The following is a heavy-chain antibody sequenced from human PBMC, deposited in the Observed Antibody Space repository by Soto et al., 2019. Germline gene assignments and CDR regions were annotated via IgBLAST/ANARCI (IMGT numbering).Heavy chain of an antibody. CDR3: ARGTGYFDY. V-gene: IGHV3-33*08. Sequence: PGGSLRLSCAASGFSFSTYGMHWVRQAPGKGLEWVAVIWYDGSNKYYADSVKGRFTISRDNSKNTLYLQMNSLRAEDTAVYYCARGTGYFDYWGQGTLVTVAS. CDR1: GFSFSTYG. J-gene: IGHJ4*02. D-gene: IGHD1-1*01. CDR2: IWYDGSNK.